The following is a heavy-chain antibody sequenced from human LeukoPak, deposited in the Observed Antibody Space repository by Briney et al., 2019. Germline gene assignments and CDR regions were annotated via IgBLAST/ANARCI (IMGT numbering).Heavy chain of an antibody. D-gene: IGHD3-16*02. CDR1: GGSFSGYY. V-gene: IGHV4-34*01. CDR3: ARLPKYDYVWGSYRYSNFDY. Sequence: SETLSLTCAVYGGSFSGYYWSWIRQPPGKGLEWIGEINHSGSTNYNPSLKSRVTISVDTSKNQFSLKLSSVTAADTAVYYCARLPKYDYVWGSYRYSNFDYWGQGTLVTVSS. J-gene: IGHJ4*02. CDR2: INHSGST.